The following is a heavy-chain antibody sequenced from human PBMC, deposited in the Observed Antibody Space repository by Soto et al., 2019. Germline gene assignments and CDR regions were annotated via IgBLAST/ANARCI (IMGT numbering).Heavy chain of an antibody. V-gene: IGHV4-4*07. CDR2: IYTSGST. CDR3: ARDGYSSGWHAFDI. D-gene: IGHD6-19*01. J-gene: IGHJ3*02. Sequence: PSETLSLTCTFSVGSISSYYWSWIRQPAGKGLEWIGRIYTSGSTNYNPSLKSRVTMSVDTSKNQFSLKLSSVTAADTAVYYCARDGYSSGWHAFDIWGQGTMVTVSS. CDR1: VGSISSYY.